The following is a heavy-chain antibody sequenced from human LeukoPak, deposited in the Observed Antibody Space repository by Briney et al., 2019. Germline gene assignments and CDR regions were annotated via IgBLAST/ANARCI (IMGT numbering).Heavy chain of an antibody. CDR3: ARQAPSPYDILTGYPSRFDP. V-gene: IGHV4-59*08. J-gene: IGHJ5*02. CDR2: IYYSGST. CDR1: GGSISSYY. D-gene: IGHD3-9*01. Sequence: PSETLSLTCTVSGGSISSYYWSWIRQPPGKGPEWIGYIYYSGSTNYNPSLKSRVTISVDTSKNQFSLKLSSVTAADTAVYYCARQAPSPYDILTGYPSRFDPWGQGTLVTVSS.